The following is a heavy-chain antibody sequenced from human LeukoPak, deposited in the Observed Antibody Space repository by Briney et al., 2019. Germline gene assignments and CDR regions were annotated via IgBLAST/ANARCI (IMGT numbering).Heavy chain of an antibody. CDR2: IYYSGST. D-gene: IGHD1-7*01. Sequence: SETLSLTCTVSGGSISSYYWSWIRQPPGKGLEWIGYIYYSGSTYYNPSLKSRVTISVDTSKNQFSLKLSSVTAADTAVYYCARGGLGTTVGFDPWGQGTLVTVSS. J-gene: IGHJ5*02. V-gene: IGHV4-59*06. CDR3: ARGGLGTTVGFDP. CDR1: GGSISSYY.